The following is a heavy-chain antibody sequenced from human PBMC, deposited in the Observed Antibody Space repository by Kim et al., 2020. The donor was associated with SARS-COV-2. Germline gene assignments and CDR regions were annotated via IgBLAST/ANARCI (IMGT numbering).Heavy chain of an antibody. CDR2: IHYGGST. Sequence: SETLSLTCSVSGGSITGHYWSWIRQTPGKALEWIGFIHYGGSTTYKSSLKSRVSISLDMSKNQFSLRLSSVTAADTAVYYCARVSDEFHYPTPNYYYSS. CDR1: GGSITGHY. D-gene: IGHD3-10*01. V-gene: IGHV4-59*11. J-gene: IGHJ6*03. CDR3: ARVSDEFHYPTPNYYYSS.